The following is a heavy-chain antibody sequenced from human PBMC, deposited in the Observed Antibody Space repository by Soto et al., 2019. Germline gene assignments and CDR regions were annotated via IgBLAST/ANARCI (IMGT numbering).Heavy chain of an antibody. J-gene: IGHJ6*03. Sequence: PGESLKISCKGSGYNFGSYWIGWVRQIPWKGLEWMGITYPGDSDTIYSPSFQGQVTISVDKSLSTAYLQWVSLKASDTAMYYCARHRYNNGATDNDTEVWGKGTTVTVSS. CDR2: TYPGDSDT. CDR1: GYNFGSYW. CDR3: ARHRYNNGATDNDTEV. D-gene: IGHD2-8*01. V-gene: IGHV5-51*01.